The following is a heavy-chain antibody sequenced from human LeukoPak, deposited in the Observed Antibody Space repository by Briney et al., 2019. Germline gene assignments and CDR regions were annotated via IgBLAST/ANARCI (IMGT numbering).Heavy chain of an antibody. CDR1: GYTVTSYG. CDR3: AREDDYSNPGEL. V-gene: IGHV1-18*01. J-gene: IGHJ4*02. Sequence: ASVKVSCKASGYTVTSYGISWVGQAPGQGLEGMGWTSAYNDNTKSAQKLEGRVTMTTETSTSTAYIELRSLRSDDTAVYYCAREDDYSNPGELWGQGTLVTVSS. D-gene: IGHD4-11*01. CDR2: TSAYNDNT.